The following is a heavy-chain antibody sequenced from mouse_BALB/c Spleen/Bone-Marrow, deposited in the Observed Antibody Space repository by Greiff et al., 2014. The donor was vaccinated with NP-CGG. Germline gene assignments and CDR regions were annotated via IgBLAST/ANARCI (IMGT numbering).Heavy chain of an antibody. CDR2: NKPANGNT. V-gene: IGHV14-3*02. Sequence: ENEKKKTSVKLSCTASGFTINTSYIHWVHQRNATGLEWHGKNKPANGNTKYDPKFQGKATITADTSSNTAYLQLSSLTTEDTAVYYCATYYYGSSWGFAYWGQGTLVTVSA. J-gene: IGHJ3*01. D-gene: IGHD1-1*01. CDR1: GFTINTSY. CDR3: ATYYYGSSWGFAY.